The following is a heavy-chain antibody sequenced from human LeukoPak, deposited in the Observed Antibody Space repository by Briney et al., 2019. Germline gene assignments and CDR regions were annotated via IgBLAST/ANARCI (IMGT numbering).Heavy chain of an antibody. J-gene: IGHJ3*02. CDR2: IKSKTDGGTT. CDR1: GFTFNNAW. CDR3: TTDPIPAARDAFDI. V-gene: IGHV3-15*01. Sequence: PGGSLRLSCAASGFTFNNAWMSWVRQAPGKGLEWVGRIKSKTDGGTTDYAAPVKGSFTISRADSKITLYLQMNSLKTEDMAVYYCTTDPIPAARDAFDIWGQGTMVTVSS. D-gene: IGHD6-13*01.